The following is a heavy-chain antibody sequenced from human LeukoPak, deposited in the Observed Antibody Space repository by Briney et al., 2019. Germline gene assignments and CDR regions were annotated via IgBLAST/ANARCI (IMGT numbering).Heavy chain of an antibody. Sequence: SETLSLTCTVSGGSISSGDYYWSWIRQPPGKGLEWIGYIYYSGSTYYNPSLKSRVTISVDTSKNQFSLKLSSVTAADTAVYYCARGNYGDYVFWYWGQGTLVTVSS. CDR2: IYYSGST. CDR3: ARGNYGDYVFWY. V-gene: IGHV4-30-4*01. D-gene: IGHD4-17*01. CDR1: GGSISSGDYY. J-gene: IGHJ4*02.